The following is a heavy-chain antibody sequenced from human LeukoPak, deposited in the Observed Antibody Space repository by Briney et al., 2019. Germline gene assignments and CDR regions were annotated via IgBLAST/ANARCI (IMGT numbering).Heavy chain of an antibody. D-gene: IGHD3-9*01. Sequence: PGGSLRLSCAASGFTFSSYGMSWVRQAPGKGLEWVSAISGSGGSTYYADSVKGRFTISRDNAKNSLYLQMNSLRAEDTTVYYCARAYFDEYYFDYWGQGTLVTVSS. V-gene: IGHV3-23*01. CDR2: ISGSGGST. CDR3: ARAYFDEYYFDY. J-gene: IGHJ4*02. CDR1: GFTFSSYG.